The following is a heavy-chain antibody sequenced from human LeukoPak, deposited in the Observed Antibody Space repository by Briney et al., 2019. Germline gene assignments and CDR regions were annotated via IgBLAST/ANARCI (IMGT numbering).Heavy chain of an antibody. CDR1: GFTFTDYW. V-gene: IGHV3-74*01. CDR2: VKSDGGGI. J-gene: IGHJ4*02. CDR3: ARQAGSGFDY. D-gene: IGHD3-10*01. Sequence: TGGSLRLSCAVSGFTFTDYWFHWVRQAPGKGLEWVSRVKSDGGGINYVESVKGRFTTSRDNAKNTLYLQMNSLRAEDTAVYYCARQAGSGFDYWGQGSLVTVSS.